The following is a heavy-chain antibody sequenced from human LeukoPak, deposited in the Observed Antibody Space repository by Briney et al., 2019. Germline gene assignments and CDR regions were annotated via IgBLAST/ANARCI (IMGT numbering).Heavy chain of an antibody. J-gene: IGHJ1*01. V-gene: IGHV3-74*01. Sequence: GGSLRLSCAPSGFTFSTYWMHWVRQAPGRGLVWVSRIKSDGSTNYADSVKGRFTISRDNAKNTVSLQMNCLRPEDTGVYYCARAPSEIGGYYPEYFRHWGQGTLVTVSS. D-gene: IGHD3-22*01. CDR3: ARAPSEIGGYYPEYFRH. CDR2: IKSDGST. CDR1: GFTFSTYW.